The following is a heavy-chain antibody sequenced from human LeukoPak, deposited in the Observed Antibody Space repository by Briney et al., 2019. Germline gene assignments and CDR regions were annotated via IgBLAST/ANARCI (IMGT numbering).Heavy chain of an antibody. J-gene: IGHJ4*02. CDR1: GGSISSGGYY. D-gene: IGHD5-18*01. Sequence: SETLSLTCTVSGGSISSGGYYWSWIRQPPGKGLEWIGYIYYSGSTNYNPSLKSQVTISVDTSKNQFSLKLSSVTAADTAVYYCARVAKIQLWSYYFDYWGQGTLVTVSS. V-gene: IGHV4-61*08. CDR3: ARVAKIQLWSYYFDY. CDR2: IYYSGST.